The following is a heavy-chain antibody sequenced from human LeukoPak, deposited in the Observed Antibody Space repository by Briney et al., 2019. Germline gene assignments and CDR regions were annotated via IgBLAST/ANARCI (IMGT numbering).Heavy chain of an antibody. CDR1: GCTFTSYG. CDR2: ISAYNGNT. D-gene: IGHD6-19*01. J-gene: IGHJ4*02. Sequence: ASVKVSCKASGCTFTSYGISWVRQAPGQGLEWMGWISAYNGNTNYAQKLQGRVTITRDTSASTAYMELSSLRSEDTAVYYCARDGSGWVDYWGQGTLVTVSS. V-gene: IGHV1-18*04. CDR3: ARDGSGWVDY.